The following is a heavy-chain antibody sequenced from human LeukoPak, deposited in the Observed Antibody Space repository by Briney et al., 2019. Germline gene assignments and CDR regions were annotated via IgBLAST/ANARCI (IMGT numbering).Heavy chain of an antibody. Sequence: ASVKVSCKASGYIFINHGINWVRQAPGQGLEWMGWISAYNGNTNYAQKLQGRVTMTTDTSASTAYMELRSLRSDDTAVYYCAREAAAGTMWFDPWGQGTLVTVSS. D-gene: IGHD6-13*01. CDR1: GYIFINHG. J-gene: IGHJ5*02. CDR2: ISAYNGNT. CDR3: AREAAAGTMWFDP. V-gene: IGHV1-18*01.